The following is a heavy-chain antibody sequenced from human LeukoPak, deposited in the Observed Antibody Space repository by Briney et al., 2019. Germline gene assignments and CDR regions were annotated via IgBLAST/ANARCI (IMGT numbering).Heavy chain of an antibody. CDR2: INPNSGGT. J-gene: IGHJ3*02. CDR3: ARDKTMNAFDI. CDR1: GSTFTGYY. Sequence: ASVKVSCKASGSTFTGYYMLWVRQAPGQGLEWMGWINPNSGGTNYAQKFQGRVTMTRDTSISTAYMELSRLRSDDTAVYYCARDKTMNAFDIWGQGTMVTVSS. V-gene: IGHV1-2*02. D-gene: IGHD3-22*01.